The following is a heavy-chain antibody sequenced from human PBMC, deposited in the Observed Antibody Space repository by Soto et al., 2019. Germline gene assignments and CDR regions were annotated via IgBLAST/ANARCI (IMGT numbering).Heavy chain of an antibody. CDR3: ARAQELWFGELLRDAFDI. J-gene: IGHJ3*02. CDR2: INHSGST. CDR1: GGSFSGYY. D-gene: IGHD3-10*01. V-gene: IGHV4-34*01. Sequence: PSETLSLTCAVYGGSFSGYYWSWIRQPPGKGLEWIGEINHSGSTNYNPSLKSLVTISVDTSKNQFSLKLSSVTAADTAVYYCARAQELWFGELLRDAFDIWGQGTMVTVSS.